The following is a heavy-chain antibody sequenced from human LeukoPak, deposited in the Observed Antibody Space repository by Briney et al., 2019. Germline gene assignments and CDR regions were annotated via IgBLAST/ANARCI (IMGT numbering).Heavy chain of an antibody. V-gene: IGHV4-39*07. CDR2: IYYSGST. D-gene: IGHD3-9*01. CDR1: GGSISSSSYY. J-gene: IGHJ4*02. CDR3: ARDKRYFDWLSNYFDY. Sequence: NPSETLSLTCTVSGGSISSSSYYWGWIRQPPGKGLEWIGSIYYSGSTYYNPSLKSRVTISVDTSKNQFSLKLSSVTAADTAVYYCARDKRYFDWLSNYFDYWGQGTLVTVSS.